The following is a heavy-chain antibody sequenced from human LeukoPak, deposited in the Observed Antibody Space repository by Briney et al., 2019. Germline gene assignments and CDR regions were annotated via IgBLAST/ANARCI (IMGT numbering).Heavy chain of an antibody. D-gene: IGHD3-22*01. CDR2: INPNSGGT. J-gene: IGHJ4*02. CDR1: GYTFTGYY. Sequence: GASVEVSCKASGYTFTGYYMHWVRQAPGQGLEWMGWINPNSGGTNYAQKFQGRVTMTRDTSISTAYMELSRLRSDDTAVYYCARGPMIVVVEAYYFDYWGQGTLVTVSS. V-gene: IGHV1-2*02. CDR3: ARGPMIVVVEAYYFDY.